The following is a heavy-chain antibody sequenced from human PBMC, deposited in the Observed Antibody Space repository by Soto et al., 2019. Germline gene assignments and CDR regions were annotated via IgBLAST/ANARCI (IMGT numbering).Heavy chain of an antibody. CDR2: IESGGST. Sequence: QLVESGGGVVQPGGSLRLSCAASGFSVSNNYMKWVRQAPGKGLEWVSLIESGGSTYYADSVKGRFTISRDNSKNALFLQMNILRGEDTAVYYCARDLGYRWGQGTMVTVSS. CDR1: GFSVSNNY. CDR3: ARDLGYR. V-gene: IGHV3-66*01. D-gene: IGHD5-12*01. J-gene: IGHJ3*01.